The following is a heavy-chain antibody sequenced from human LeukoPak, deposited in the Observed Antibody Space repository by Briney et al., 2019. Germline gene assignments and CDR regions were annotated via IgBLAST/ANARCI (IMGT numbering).Heavy chain of an antibody. V-gene: IGHV1-69*13. CDR3: ARESPYYGMDV. CDR1: GYTFTNCG. Sequence: GASVKVSCKTSGYTFTNCGMNWVRQAPGQGLEWMGGIIPIFGTANYAQKFQGRVTITADESTSTAYMELSSLRSEDTAVYYCARESPYYGMDVWGQGTTVTVSS. CDR2: IIPIFGTA. J-gene: IGHJ6*02.